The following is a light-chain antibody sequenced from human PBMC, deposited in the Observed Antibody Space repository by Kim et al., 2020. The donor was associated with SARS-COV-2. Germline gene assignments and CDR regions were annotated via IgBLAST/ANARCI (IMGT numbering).Light chain of an antibody. V-gene: IGLV2-14*03. Sequence: SSTISCTGTSSDVGGYNYVSWYQQHPGKAPKLMIYDVSNRPSGVSNRFSGSKSGNTASLTISGLQAEDEADYYCSSYTSSSTPSWVFGGGTQLTVL. CDR3: SSYTSSSTPSWV. CDR1: SSDVGGYNY. CDR2: DVS. J-gene: IGLJ3*02.